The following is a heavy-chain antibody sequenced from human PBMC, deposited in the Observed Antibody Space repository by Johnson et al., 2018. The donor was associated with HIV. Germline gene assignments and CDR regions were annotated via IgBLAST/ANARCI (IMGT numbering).Heavy chain of an antibody. Sequence: QVQLVESGGGVVQPGGSLRLSCAASGFTFSSYGMHWVRQAPGKGLEWVAFIRYDGSNTYYADSVKGRFTISRDSSKNTLYLQMNSLRAEDTAMYYCARSPGEADAFDIWGQGTMVTVSS. J-gene: IGHJ3*02. D-gene: IGHD3-10*01. CDR3: ARSPGEADAFDI. CDR2: IRYDGSNT. V-gene: IGHV3-30*02. CDR1: GFTFSSYG.